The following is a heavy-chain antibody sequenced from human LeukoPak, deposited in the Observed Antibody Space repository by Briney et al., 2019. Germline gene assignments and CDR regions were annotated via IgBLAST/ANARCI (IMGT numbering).Heavy chain of an antibody. J-gene: IGHJ5*02. Sequence: GGSLRLSCAASGFTLSDYHMNWVRQAPGKGLEWLSSITTISHYIYYAGAVRGRFTISRDNAKNSLYLQMNSLRGEDTAVYYCARSGGLGTYHQLRYNWFDPWGQGTLVTVSS. V-gene: IGHV3-21*01. CDR3: ARSGGLGTYHQLRYNWFDP. CDR1: GFTLSDYH. CDR2: ITTISHYI. D-gene: IGHD2-15*01.